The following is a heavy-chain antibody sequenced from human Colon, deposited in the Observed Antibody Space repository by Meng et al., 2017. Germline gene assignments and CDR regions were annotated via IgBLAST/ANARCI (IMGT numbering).Heavy chain of an antibody. CDR1: GDSVSSNRAL. CDR3: TTWYGEY. V-gene: IGHV6-1*01. D-gene: IGHD3-10*01. Sequence: QLPMLHSGPGLLQPSQTLLLTRAISGDSVSSNRALWTWGRLCPSRGLEWMGQKYYWSEWQNHYGVSVKSRITITADTSRNHFSLHLNSVTPEDTAVYYCTTWYGEYWGQGTLVTVSS. CDR2: KYYWSEWQN. J-gene: IGHJ4*02.